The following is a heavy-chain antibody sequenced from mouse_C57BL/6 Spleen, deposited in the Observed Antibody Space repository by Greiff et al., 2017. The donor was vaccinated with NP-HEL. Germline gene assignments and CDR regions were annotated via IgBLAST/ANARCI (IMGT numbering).Heavy chain of an antibody. CDR2: ISDGGSYT. Sequence: EVMLVESGGGLVKPGGSLKLSCAASGFTFSSYAMSWVRQTPAQRLAWVATISDGGSYTYYPDNVKGRFTISRDNAKNNLYLQMSHLKSEDTAMYYCAREGYGSSSDYWGQGTTLTVSS. J-gene: IGHJ2*01. D-gene: IGHD1-1*01. CDR3: AREGYGSSSDY. V-gene: IGHV5-4*01. CDR1: GFTFSSYA.